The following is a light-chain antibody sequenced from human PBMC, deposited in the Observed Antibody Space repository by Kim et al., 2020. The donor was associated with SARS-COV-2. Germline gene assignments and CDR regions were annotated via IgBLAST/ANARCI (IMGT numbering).Light chain of an antibody. CDR1: QIISSSH. CDR3: QQFGNFRWT. CDR2: GAS. Sequence: EIVLTQSPDTLSLSPGERATLSCRASQIISSSHLAWYQQKPGQAPRLLIYGASSRATGIPDRFSGSESGTDFTLTISRLEPEDFAVYYCQQFGNFRWTFGQGTKVDIK. V-gene: IGKV3-20*01. J-gene: IGKJ1*01.